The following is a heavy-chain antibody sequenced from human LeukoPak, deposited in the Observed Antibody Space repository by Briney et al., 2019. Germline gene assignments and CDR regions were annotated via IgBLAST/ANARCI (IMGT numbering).Heavy chain of an antibody. D-gene: IGHD3-16*02. Sequence: KPSETLSLTCTVSGYSISSGYYWGWIRQPPGKGLEWIGSINHSGSTNYNPSLKSRVTISVDTSKNQFSLKLSSVTAADTAVYYCARDLITFGGVIATFDYWGQGTLVTVSS. CDR2: INHSGST. CDR3: ARDLITFGGVIATFDY. V-gene: IGHV4-38-2*02. J-gene: IGHJ4*02. CDR1: GYSISSGYY.